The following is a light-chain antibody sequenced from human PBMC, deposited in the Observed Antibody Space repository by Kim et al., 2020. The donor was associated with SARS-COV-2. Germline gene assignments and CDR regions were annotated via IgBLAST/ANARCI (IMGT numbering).Light chain of an antibody. J-gene: IGKJ5*01. CDR2: AAT. Sequence: SIGDRVTITGRASQIIRNDLNWYQQRPGRAPKLLIFAATTLQSGVPSRFSGSSSGADFTLTITNVQPEDFATYYCQQTYSAPPISFGPGTRLEIK. CDR3: QQTYSAPPIS. CDR1: QIIRND. V-gene: IGKV1-39*01.